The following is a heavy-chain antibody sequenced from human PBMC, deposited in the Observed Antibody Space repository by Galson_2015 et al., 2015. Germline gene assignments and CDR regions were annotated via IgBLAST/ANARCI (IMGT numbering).Heavy chain of an antibody. Sequence: SLRLSCAASGFTVSSNYMSWVRQAPGKGLEWVSVIYSGGSTYYADSVKGRFTISRDNSKNTLYLQMNSLRAEDTAVYYCAANVLNSGSYWGYYYYHMDVWGKGTTVTVSS. J-gene: IGHJ6*03. CDR1: GFTVSSNY. D-gene: IGHD1-26*01. CDR2: IYSGGST. CDR3: AANVLNSGSYWGYYYYHMDV. V-gene: IGHV3-66*01.